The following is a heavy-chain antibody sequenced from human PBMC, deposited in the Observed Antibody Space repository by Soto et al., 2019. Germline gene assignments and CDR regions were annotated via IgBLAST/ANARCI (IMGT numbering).Heavy chain of an antibody. V-gene: IGHV1-69*06. J-gene: IGHJ4*02. CDR2: IIPIFGTA. CDR3: ARGYYYDSSGGGVFDY. D-gene: IGHD3-22*01. CDR1: GGTFSSYA. Sequence: SVKVSCKASGGTFSSYAISWVRQAPGQGLEWMGGIIPIFGTANYAQKFQGRVTITADKSTSTAYMELSSLRSEDTAVYYCARGYYYDSSGGGVFDYWGQGTLVTVSS.